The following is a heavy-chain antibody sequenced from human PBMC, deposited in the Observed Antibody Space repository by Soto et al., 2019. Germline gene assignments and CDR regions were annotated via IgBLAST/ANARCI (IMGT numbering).Heavy chain of an antibody. V-gene: IGHV4-59*01. CDR2: IYYSGST. J-gene: IGHJ6*02. CDR1: GGSISSYY. CDR3: ASSNIAAAGFYYYGMDV. D-gene: IGHD6-13*01. Sequence: SETLSLTCPVSGGSISSYYWSWIRQPPGKGLEWIGYIYYSGSTNYNPSLKSRVTISVDTSKNQFSLKLSSVTAADTAVYYCASSNIAAAGFYYYGMDVWGRGTTVTVSS.